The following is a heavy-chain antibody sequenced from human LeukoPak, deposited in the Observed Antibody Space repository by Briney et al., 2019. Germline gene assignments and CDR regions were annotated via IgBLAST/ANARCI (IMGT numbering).Heavy chain of an antibody. D-gene: IGHD3-22*01. CDR2: IYSGGST. CDR1: GFTVSSNY. Sequence: GGSLRLSCAASGFTVSSNYMTWVRQAPGKGLEWVSVIYSGGSTYYADSVKGRFTISRDNSKNTVYFQMNSLRAEDTAVYYCAREFLDYYDSSGVTDYWGQGTLVTVSS. CDR3: AREFLDYYDSSGVTDY. V-gene: IGHV3-66*01. J-gene: IGHJ4*02.